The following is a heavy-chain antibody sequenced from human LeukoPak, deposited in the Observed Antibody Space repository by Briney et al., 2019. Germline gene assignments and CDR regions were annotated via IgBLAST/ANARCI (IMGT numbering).Heavy chain of an antibody. Sequence: SETLSLTCAVYGGSFSGYYWSWIRQPPGKGLEWVGEINHSGSTYYNPSLKSRVTISVDTSKNQFSLKLSSVTAADTAVYYCASTNYYDSSAPWAFDIWGQGTMVTVSS. CDR3: ASTNYYDSSAPWAFDI. V-gene: IGHV4-34*01. D-gene: IGHD3-22*01. CDR2: INHSGST. J-gene: IGHJ3*02. CDR1: GGSFSGYY.